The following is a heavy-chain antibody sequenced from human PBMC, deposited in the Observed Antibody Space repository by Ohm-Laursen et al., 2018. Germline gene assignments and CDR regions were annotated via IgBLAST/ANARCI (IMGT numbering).Heavy chain of an antibody. Sequence: SETLSLTCAVSGYSISSGYYWGWIRQPPGKGLEWIGYIYYRGITYYNPSLKSRVTISVDTSENQFSLKLSSVTAADTAVYYCARVLGYGDYFPDYWGQGTLVTVSS. CDR3: ARVLGYGDYFPDY. CDR1: GYSISSGYY. V-gene: IGHV4-31*11. J-gene: IGHJ4*02. CDR2: IYYRGIT. D-gene: IGHD4-17*01.